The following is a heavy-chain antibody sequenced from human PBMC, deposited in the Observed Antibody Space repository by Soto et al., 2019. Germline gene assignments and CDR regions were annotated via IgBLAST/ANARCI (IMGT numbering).Heavy chain of an antibody. D-gene: IGHD5-18*01. CDR2: IIPIFGTA. Sequence: QVQLVQSGAEVKKPGSSVKVSCKASGGTFSSYAISWVRQAPGHGLEWMGGIIPIFGTANYAQKFQGRVTITADESTSTAYMELSSLRSEDTAVYYCASGGYSYGYADYYGMDVWGQGTTVTVSS. CDR3: ASGGYSYGYADYYGMDV. V-gene: IGHV1-69*01. J-gene: IGHJ6*02. CDR1: GGTFSSYA.